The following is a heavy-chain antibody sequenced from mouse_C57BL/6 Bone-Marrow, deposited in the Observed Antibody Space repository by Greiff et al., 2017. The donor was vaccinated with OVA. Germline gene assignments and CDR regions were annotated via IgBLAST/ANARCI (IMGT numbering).Heavy chain of an antibody. D-gene: IGHD4-1*01. J-gene: IGHJ3*01. CDR3: ARGGGNWGWFAY. V-gene: IGHV1-53*01. CDR2: INPSNGGT. CDR1: GYTFTSYW. Sequence: QVQLQQPGTELVKPGASVKLSCTASGYTFTSYWMHWVKQRPGQGLEWIGNINPSNGGTNYNEKFKSKATLTVDKSSSTAYMQLSSLTSEDSAVYYCARGGGNWGWFAYWGQGTLVTVSA.